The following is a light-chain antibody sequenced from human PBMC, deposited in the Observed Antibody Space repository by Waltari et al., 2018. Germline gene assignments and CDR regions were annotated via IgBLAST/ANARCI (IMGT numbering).Light chain of an antibody. J-gene: IGKJ4*01. CDR3: QQYDRWPLT. CDR2: DVS. V-gene: IGKV3D-11*01. CDR1: QGVSKF. Sequence: VVLTQSPATLSLSPGERATLSCRASQGVSKFLAWFPQKPGQSPRLLVYDVSTRATGIPSMFSGSGPGPEFILTINSLEPEDFAVYYCQQYDRWPLTFGGGTKLEIK.